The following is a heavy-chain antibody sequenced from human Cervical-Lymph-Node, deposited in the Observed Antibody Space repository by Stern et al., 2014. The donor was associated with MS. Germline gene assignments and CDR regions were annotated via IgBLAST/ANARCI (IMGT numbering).Heavy chain of an antibody. CDR2: ISGSGEST. J-gene: IGHJ4*02. CDR1: GFTFSSYT. CDR3: ARDRWYFDY. V-gene: IGHV3-23*04. D-gene: IGHD4-23*01. Sequence: EVQLEESGGGLVQPGGCLRLSCAAAGFTFSSYTMSWVRQAPGKGLEWVSGISGSGESTYYADSVKGRFTISRDNSKNTLFLQMYSLRAEDTAVYYCARDRWYFDYWGQGTLVTVSS.